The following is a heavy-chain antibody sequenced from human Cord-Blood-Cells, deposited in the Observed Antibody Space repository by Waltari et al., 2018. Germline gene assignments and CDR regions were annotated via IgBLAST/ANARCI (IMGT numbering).Heavy chain of an antibody. D-gene: IGHD1-1*01. CDR2: IYSGGST. V-gene: IGHV3-53*02. CDR1: GFTVSSNY. J-gene: IGHJ3*02. Sequence: EVQLEETGGGLLQPGGSLRLSCAASGFTVSSNYLRWVRQAPGKGLEWISVIYSGGSTYYADSVKGLFTISRDDSKNTLYLQMNSLRAEDTAVYYCARDGYNSDAFDIWGQGTMVTVSS. CDR3: ARDGYNSDAFDI.